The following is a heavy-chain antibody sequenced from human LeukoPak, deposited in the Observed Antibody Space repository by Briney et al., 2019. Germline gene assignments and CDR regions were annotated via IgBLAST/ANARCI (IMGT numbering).Heavy chain of an antibody. CDR3: ARGSRVTPVDY. CDR1: GGSFSGYY. CDR2: INHSGST. Sequence: SETLSLTCAVYGGSFSGYYRSWIRQPPGKGLEWIGEINHSGSTNYNPSLKSRVTISVDTSKNQFSLKLSSVTAADTAVYYCARGSRVTPVDYWGQGTLVTVSS. V-gene: IGHV4-34*01. D-gene: IGHD2-21*02. J-gene: IGHJ4*02.